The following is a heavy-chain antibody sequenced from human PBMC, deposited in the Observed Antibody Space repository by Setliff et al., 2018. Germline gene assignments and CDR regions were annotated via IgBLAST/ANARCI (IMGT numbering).Heavy chain of an antibody. J-gene: IGHJ4*02. CDR2: ISAYNGNT. V-gene: IGHV1-18*01. Sequence: GASVKVSCKASGYTFTSYGISWVRQAPGQGLEWMGWISAYNGNTNYAQKLQGRVTMTTDTSTSTAYMELRSLRSDDTAVYYCARHWGPTIIGYYDYWGQGTLVTVSA. CDR1: GYTFTSYG. D-gene: IGHD1-26*01. CDR3: ARHWGPTIIGYYDY.